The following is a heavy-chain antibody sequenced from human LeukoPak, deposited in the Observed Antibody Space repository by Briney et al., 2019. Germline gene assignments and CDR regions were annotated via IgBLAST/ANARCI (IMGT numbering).Heavy chain of an antibody. D-gene: IGHD3-16*01. J-gene: IGHJ6*03. CDR3: AKVHGAYPHYYMDV. CDR2: ISDDETYK. V-gene: IGHV3-30-3*01. Sequence: GGSLRLSCAASGFTFNSYSMHWVRQAPGKGLEWVTAISDDETYKFYADSVKGRFTISRDNSKNTLYLQMNSLRAEDTAVYYCAKVHGAYPHYYMDVWGKGTTVTISS. CDR1: GFTFNSYS.